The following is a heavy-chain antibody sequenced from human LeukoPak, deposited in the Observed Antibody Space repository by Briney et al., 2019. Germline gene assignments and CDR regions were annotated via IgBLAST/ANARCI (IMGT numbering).Heavy chain of an antibody. CDR1: GYTFTGYY. J-gene: IGHJ3*02. CDR2: INPNSGGT. Sequence: GASVKVSCKASGYTFTGYYMHWVRQAPGQGLEWMGWINPNSGGTNYAQKFQGWVTMTRDTSISTAYMELSRLRSDDTAVYYCAREGHYYDRSLAHWAFDIWGQGTMVIVSS. D-gene: IGHD3-22*01. CDR3: AREGHYYDRSLAHWAFDI. V-gene: IGHV1-2*04.